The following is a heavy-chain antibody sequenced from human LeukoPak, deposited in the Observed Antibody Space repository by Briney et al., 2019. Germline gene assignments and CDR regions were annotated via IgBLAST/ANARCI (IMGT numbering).Heavy chain of an antibody. J-gene: IGHJ5*02. D-gene: IGHD2-15*01. V-gene: IGHV1-18*04. CDR2: ISAYNGNT. CDR3: ARDRVYCSGGSCLNWFDP. Sequence: ASVKASCKASGYTFTSYGISWVRQAPGQGLEWMGWISAYNGNTNYAQKLQGRVTMTTDTSTSTAYMELRSLRSDDTAVYYCARDRVYCSGGSCLNWFDPWGQGTLVTVSS. CDR1: GYTFTSYG.